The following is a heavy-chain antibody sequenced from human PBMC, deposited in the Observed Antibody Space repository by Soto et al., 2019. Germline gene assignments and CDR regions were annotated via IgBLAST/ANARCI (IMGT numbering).Heavy chain of an antibody. J-gene: IGHJ4*02. CDR1: GFTFSNHG. CDR3: ARGRGSGSFYQLDY. CDR2: IYYDGSNE. V-gene: IGHV3-33*01. D-gene: IGHD1-26*01. Sequence: QVQLVESGGGVVQPGRSLRLSCAASGFTFSNHGMHWVRQAPGKGLEWVARIYYDGSNEYYADSVKGRFTISRDNSKNTVDLEMNCLRVEDTAVYYCARGRGSGSFYQLDYWGQGTLVTVSS.